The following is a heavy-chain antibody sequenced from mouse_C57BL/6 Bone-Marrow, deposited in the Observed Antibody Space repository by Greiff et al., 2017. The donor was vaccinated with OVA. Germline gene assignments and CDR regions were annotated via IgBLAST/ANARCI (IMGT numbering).Heavy chain of an antibody. CDR1: GYSITSYY. V-gene: IGHV3-8*01. Sequence: EVQLQESGPGLVKPSQTLSLTCSVTGYSITSYYWNWIRKFPGNKLEYMGYISYSGSTYYNPSLKSRISITRDTSKNQYYLQLNSVTTEDTATYYCARLRCGYDENFDYWGQGTTLTVAS. CDR3: ARLRCGYDENFDY. CDR2: ISYSGST. J-gene: IGHJ2*01. D-gene: IGHD2-2*01.